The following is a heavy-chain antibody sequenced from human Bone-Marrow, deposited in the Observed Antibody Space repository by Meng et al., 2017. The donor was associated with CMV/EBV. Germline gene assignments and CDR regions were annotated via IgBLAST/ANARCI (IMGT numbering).Heavy chain of an antibody. CDR1: GGTFSSYA. CDR2: IIPIFGTA. CDR3: ARDLTYYYGSGSNAFDI. Sequence: SVKVSCKASGGTFSSYAISWVRQAPGQGLEWMGGIIPIFGTANYAQKFQGRVTITTDESTSTAYMELSSLRSEDTAVYYCARDLTYYYGSGSNAFDIWGQGTIVTAS. V-gene: IGHV1-69*05. D-gene: IGHD3-10*01. J-gene: IGHJ3*02.